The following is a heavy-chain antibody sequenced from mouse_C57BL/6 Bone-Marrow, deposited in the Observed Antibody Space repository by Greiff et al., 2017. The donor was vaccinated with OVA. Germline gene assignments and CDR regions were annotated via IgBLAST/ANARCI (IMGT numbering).Heavy chain of an antibody. CDR2: ISSGGSYT. D-gene: IGHD2-4*01. CDR3: ARDYYDYDLYYFDY. CDR1: GFTFSSYG. J-gene: IGHJ2*01. Sequence: EVKLVESGGDLVKPGGSLKLSCAASGFTFSSYGMSWVRQTPDKRLEWVATISSGGSYTYYPDSVKGRFTISRDNAKNTLYLQMSSLKSKDTAMYYCARDYYDYDLYYFDYWGQGTTLTVSS. V-gene: IGHV5-6*01.